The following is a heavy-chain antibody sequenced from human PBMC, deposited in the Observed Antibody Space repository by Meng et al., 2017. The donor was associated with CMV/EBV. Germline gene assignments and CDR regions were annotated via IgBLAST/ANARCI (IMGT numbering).Heavy chain of an antibody. CDR1: GYTFNSYY. Sequence: HVLLVQSGAEEKKPGATVKVSCKASGYTFNSYYMHWVRQAPGQGLEWMGIINPSGGSTSYAQKFQGRVTMTRDTSTSTVYMELSSLRSEDTAVYYCALAEYSSSLFDYWGQGTLVTVSS. CDR2: INPSGGST. J-gene: IGHJ4*02. D-gene: IGHD6-13*01. V-gene: IGHV1-46*02. CDR3: ALAEYSSSLFDY.